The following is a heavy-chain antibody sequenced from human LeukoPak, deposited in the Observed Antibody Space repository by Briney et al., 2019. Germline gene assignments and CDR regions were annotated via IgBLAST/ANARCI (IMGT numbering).Heavy chain of an antibody. Sequence: GGSLRLSCAASGFTVSSNYMSWVRQAPGKGLEWVSVIYSGGSTYYADSVKGRFTISRDNSKNTLYLQMKSLRAEDTAVYYCARVVGAGWFDPWGQGTLVTVSS. J-gene: IGHJ5*02. V-gene: IGHV3-66*01. CDR1: GFTVSSNY. D-gene: IGHD1-26*01. CDR3: ARVVGAGWFDP. CDR2: IYSGGST.